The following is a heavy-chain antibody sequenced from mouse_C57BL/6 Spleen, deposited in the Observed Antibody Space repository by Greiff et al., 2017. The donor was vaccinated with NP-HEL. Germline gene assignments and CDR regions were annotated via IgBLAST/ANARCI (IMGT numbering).Heavy chain of an antibody. Sequence: VQLQQSGPELVKPGASVKISCKASGYSFTSYYIHWVKQRPGQGLEWIGWIYPGSGNTKYNEKFKGKATLTADTSSRTAYMQLSSLTSEDSAVYYCARYDYGSSYDYWGQGTTLTVSS. D-gene: IGHD1-1*01. CDR2: IYPGSGNT. J-gene: IGHJ2*01. CDR1: GYSFTSYY. CDR3: ARYDYGSSYDY. V-gene: IGHV1-66*01.